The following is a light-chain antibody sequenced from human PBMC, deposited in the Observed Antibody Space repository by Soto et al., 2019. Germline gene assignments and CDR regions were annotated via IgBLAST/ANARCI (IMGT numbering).Light chain of an antibody. CDR1: QSISRY. CDR2: GAS. CDR3: QQRNNWPPSIT. J-gene: IGKJ5*01. V-gene: IGKV3-11*01. Sequence: IVLTQSPGTLSLSPGERTTLSCRASQSISRYLAWYQQKPGQGPRLLIYGASSRATGTPDRFSGSGSGTDFTLTISSLEPEDFALYYCQQRNNWPPSITFGQGTRLEI.